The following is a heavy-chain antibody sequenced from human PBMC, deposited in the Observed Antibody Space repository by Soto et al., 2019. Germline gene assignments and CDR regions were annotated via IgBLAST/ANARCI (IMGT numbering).Heavy chain of an antibody. CDR2: IPYDGSNK. D-gene: IGHD1-26*01. CDR1: GFTFSSYG. V-gene: IGHV3-30*18. CDR3: AKVGYSGSYFDY. J-gene: IGHJ4*02. Sequence: QVQLVESGGGVVQPGRSLRLSCAASGFTFSSYGMHWVRQAPVKGLEWVAVIPYDGSNKYYADSVKGRFTISRDNSKNTLYLQMNSLRAEDTAVYYCAKVGYSGSYFDYWGQGTLVTVSS.